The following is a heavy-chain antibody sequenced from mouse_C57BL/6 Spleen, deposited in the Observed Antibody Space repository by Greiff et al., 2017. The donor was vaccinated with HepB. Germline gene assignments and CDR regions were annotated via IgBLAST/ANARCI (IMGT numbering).Heavy chain of an antibody. CDR2: ISGGSGNT. V-gene: IGHV5-9*01. Sequence: EVQRVESGGGLVKPGGSLKLSCAASGFTFSSYTMSWVRQTPEKRLEWVATISGGSGNTYYPDSVKGRFTISRDNAKNTLYLQMSSLRSEDTALYYCARGGYDGYFEGFAYWGQGTLVTVSA. CDR1: GFTFSSYT. CDR3: ARGGYDGYFEGFAY. J-gene: IGHJ3*01. D-gene: IGHD2-3*01.